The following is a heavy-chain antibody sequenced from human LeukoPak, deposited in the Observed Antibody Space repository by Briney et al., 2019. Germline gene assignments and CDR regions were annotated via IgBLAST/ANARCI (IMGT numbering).Heavy chain of an antibody. J-gene: IGHJ4*02. CDR1: GFTFSSYA. D-gene: IGHD3-16*02. Sequence: PGGFLRLSCAASGFTFSSYAMSWVRQAPGKGLEWVSAISGSGGSTYYADSVKGRFTISRDNSKNTLYLQMNSLRAEDTAVYYCAKGPEAYVWGSYRDYWGQGTLVTVSS. V-gene: IGHV3-23*01. CDR3: AKGPEAYVWGSYRDY. CDR2: ISGSGGST.